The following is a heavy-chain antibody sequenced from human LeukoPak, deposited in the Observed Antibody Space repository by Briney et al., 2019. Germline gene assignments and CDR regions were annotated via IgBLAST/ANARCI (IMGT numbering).Heavy chain of an antibody. CDR2: IYYSGST. V-gene: IGHV4-59*01. CDR3: ARTYSYGYDSLGGPLDY. D-gene: IGHD5-18*01. J-gene: IGHJ4*02. CDR1: GGSISSYY. Sequence: PSETLSLTCTVSGGSISSYYWSWIRQPPGKGLEWIGHIYYSGSTNYNPSLKSRVTISVDTSKNQFSLKLSSVTAADTAVYYCARTYSYGYDSLGGPLDYWGQGTLVTVSS.